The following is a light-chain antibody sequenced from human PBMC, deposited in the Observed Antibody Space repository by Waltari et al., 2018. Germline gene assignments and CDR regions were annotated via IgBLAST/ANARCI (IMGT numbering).Light chain of an antibody. V-gene: IGKV2-30*01. J-gene: IGKJ1*01. CDR1: QSLVFSDGHTY. CDR3: MQGTHWPWT. Sequence: DAVLTQSPLSLPVNLGQPASISCRSSQSLVFSDGHTYLNWFLQRPGQSPRRLIYKVSNRDSGVPDRFSGSGSGTDFTLKISRVEAEDVGVYYCMQGTHWPWTFGQGTKVEIK. CDR2: KVS.